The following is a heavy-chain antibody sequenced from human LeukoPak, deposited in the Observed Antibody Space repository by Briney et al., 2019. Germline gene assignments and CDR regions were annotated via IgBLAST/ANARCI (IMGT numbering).Heavy chain of an antibody. Sequence: GASVKVSCKASGYTSTGYYMHWVRQAPGQGLEWMGWINPNSGGTNYAQKFQGRVTMTRDTSISTAYMELSRLRSDDTAVYYCARDPAAGGRIGWFDPWGQGTLVTVSS. J-gene: IGHJ5*02. D-gene: IGHD6-25*01. CDR1: GYTSTGYY. CDR2: INPNSGGT. CDR3: ARDPAAGGRIGWFDP. V-gene: IGHV1-2*02.